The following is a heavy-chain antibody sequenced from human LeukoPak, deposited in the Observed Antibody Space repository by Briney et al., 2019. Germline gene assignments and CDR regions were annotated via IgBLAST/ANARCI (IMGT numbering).Heavy chain of an antibody. Sequence: PGGSLRLSCAASGFTFRDYYMSWLRQAPGKGLEWFSYISSSATNIQYADSVKGRFTISRDNAKNSLYLQMNSLRAEDTAFYYCARVDFYYDSSGYVGEYFQHWGQGTLVTVSS. CDR3: ARVDFYYDSSGYVGEYFQH. CDR2: ISSSATNI. D-gene: IGHD3-22*01. V-gene: IGHV3-11*01. CDR1: GFTFRDYY. J-gene: IGHJ1*01.